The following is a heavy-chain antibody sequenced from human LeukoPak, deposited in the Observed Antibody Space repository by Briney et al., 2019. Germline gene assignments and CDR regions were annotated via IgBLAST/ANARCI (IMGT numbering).Heavy chain of an antibody. CDR1: GFTFSNYA. J-gene: IGHJ4*02. CDR2: ISGSGDERT. D-gene: IGHD2-2*01. V-gene: IGHV3-23*01. CDR3: AKGDLGYCSTTNCNDY. Sequence: GGSLRLSCAASGFTFSNYAMTWVRQALGKGLEWVSVISGSGDERTYYADSVKGRFTIPRDNSKNTLYLQMNSLRAEDTAVYYCAKGDLGYCSTTNCNDYWGQGTLVTVSS.